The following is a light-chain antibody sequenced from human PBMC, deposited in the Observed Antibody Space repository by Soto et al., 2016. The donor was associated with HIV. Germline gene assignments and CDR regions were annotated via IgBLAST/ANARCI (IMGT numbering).Light chain of an antibody. J-gene: IGLJ2*01. V-gene: IGLV3-1*01. CDR1: KLGDKY. Sequence: SYELTQPPSVSVSPGQTASITCSGDKLGDKYACWYQQKPGQSPVLVIYQDSKRPSGTPERFSGSNSGNTATLTISGTQAMDEADYYCQAWDSSNVLFGGGTKLTVL. CDR2: QDS. CDR3: QAWDSSNVL.